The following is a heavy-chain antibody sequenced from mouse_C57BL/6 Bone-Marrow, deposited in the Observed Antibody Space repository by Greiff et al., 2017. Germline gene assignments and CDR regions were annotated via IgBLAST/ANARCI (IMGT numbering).Heavy chain of an antibody. CDR1: GYTFTSYW. Sequence: QVQLQQPGAELVKPGASVKLSCKASGYTFTSYWMHWVQQRPGRGLEWIGRISPNSGGIKYNEKVKSKATLAVDKPSSTAYMQLSSLTSEDSAVYYWARWYYGSSYTWFAYWGQGTLVTVSA. D-gene: IGHD1-1*01. V-gene: IGHV1-72*01. CDR2: ISPNSGGI. CDR3: ARWYYGSSYTWFAY. J-gene: IGHJ3*01.